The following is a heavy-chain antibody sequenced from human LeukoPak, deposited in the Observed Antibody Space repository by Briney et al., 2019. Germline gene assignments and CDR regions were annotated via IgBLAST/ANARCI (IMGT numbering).Heavy chain of an antibody. CDR2: ISGSGGST. Sequence: GGSLRLSCAASGFTFSSYAMSWVRQAPGKGLEWVSAISGSGGSTYYADSVKGRFTISRDNSKNTLYLQMNSLRAEDTAVYYCAKVAVVAATPGDYYFDYWGQGTLVTVSS. CDR1: GFTFSSYA. J-gene: IGHJ4*02. CDR3: AKVAVVAATPGDYYFDY. V-gene: IGHV3-23*01. D-gene: IGHD2-15*01.